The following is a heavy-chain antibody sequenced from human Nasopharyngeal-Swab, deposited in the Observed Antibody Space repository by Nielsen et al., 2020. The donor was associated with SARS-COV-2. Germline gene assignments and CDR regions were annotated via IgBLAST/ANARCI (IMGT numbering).Heavy chain of an antibody. CDR1: GGSISSGSYY. CDR3: ARMGSTTVVTPYAFDI. V-gene: IGHV4-61*01. CDR2: IYYSGST. J-gene: IGHJ3*02. D-gene: IGHD4-23*01. Sequence: GSLRLSCTVSGGSISSGSYYWSWIRQPPGKGLEWIGYIYYSGSTNYNPSLKSRVTISVDTSKNQFSLKLSSVTAADTAVYYCARMGSTTVVTPYAFDIWGQGTMVTVSS.